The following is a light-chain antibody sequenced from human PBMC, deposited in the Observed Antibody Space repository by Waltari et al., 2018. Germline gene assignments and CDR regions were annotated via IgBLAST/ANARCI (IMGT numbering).Light chain of an antibody. J-gene: IGLJ2*01. CDR2: DVT. Sequence: QSALTQPASVSGSPGQSITISCTGTSSDVGGYNYVSWYQQHPGKAPKLMIYDVTNRPSGVSSRFSGSKSGNTASLTISGLQAEDEADYYCSSYSSSITPVFGGGTKLTVL. V-gene: IGLV2-14*03. CDR1: SSDVGGYNY. CDR3: SSYSSSITPV.